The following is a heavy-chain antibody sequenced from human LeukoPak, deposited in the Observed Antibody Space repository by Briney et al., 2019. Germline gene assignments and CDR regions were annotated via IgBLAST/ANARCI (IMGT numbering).Heavy chain of an antibody. J-gene: IGHJ3*02. CDR2: ISAYNGNT. CDR3: ARDRSFWGGDAFDI. V-gene: IGHV1-18*01. Sequence: ASVKVSCKASGYTFTSYGISWVRQAPGQGLEWMGWISAYNGNTNYAQKLQGRVTMTRDTSTSTVYMELSSLRSEDTAVYYCARDRSFWGGDAFDIWGQGTMVTVSS. D-gene: IGHD3-3*01. CDR1: GYTFTSYG.